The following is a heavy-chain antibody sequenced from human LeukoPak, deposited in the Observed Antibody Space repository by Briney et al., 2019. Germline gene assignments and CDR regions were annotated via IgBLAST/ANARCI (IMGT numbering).Heavy chain of an antibody. J-gene: IGHJ4*02. CDR2: IIPIFGTA. D-gene: IGHD2-21*02. CDR1: GYTFTAHY. CDR3: ARVLSPYCGGDCYSVYFDY. Sequence: GASVKVSCKASGYTFTAHYIHWVRQAPGQGLEWMGGIIPIFGTANYAQKFQGRVTITADESTSTAYMELSSLRSEDTAVYYCARVLSPYCGGDCYSVYFDYWGQGTLVTVSS. V-gene: IGHV1-69*13.